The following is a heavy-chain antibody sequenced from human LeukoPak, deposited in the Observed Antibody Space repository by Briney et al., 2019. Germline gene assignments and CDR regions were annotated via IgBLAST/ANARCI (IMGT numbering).Heavy chain of an antibody. D-gene: IGHD3-10*01. CDR1: GYSFSTFD. Sequence: GASLKVSCKTSGYSFSTFDINWVRQATGQGLEWMGWMNPNSGNTNYEQKFQGRLTMTRDTSISTAYMELSSLRSEDTAVYYCARGGILVQGVTILYDMDVWGQGTTVTVSS. V-gene: IGHV1-8*01. CDR2: MNPNSGNT. CDR3: ARGGILVQGVTILYDMDV. J-gene: IGHJ6*02.